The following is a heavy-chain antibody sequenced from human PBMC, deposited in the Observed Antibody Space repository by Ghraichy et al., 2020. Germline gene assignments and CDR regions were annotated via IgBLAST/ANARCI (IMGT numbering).Heavy chain of an antibody. J-gene: IGHJ6*02. Sequence: SETLSLTCTVSGGSIGSYYLSWIRQPPGKGLEWIGFIYYTGSTSYNPSLKSRATISQDTSKSQFSLKLNAVTAADTALYYCARDRGGNSGSYYYGMDVWGQGTTVTVSS. CDR1: GGSIGSYY. V-gene: IGHV4-59*01. CDR3: ARDRGGNSGSYYYGMDV. D-gene: IGHD4-23*01. CDR2: IYYTGST.